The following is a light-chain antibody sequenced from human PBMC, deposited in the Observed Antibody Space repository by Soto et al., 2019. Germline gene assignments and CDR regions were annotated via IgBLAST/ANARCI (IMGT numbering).Light chain of an antibody. CDR2: EGS. CDR3: CSYAGSTTVL. CDR1: SSDVGSYNL. V-gene: IGLV2-23*01. J-gene: IGLJ2*01. Sequence: QSALTQPASVSGSPGQSITISCTGSSSDVGSYNLVSWYQHHPGKATKLMIYEGSKRPSGVSNRFSGSKSGNTASLTISGLQAEDEADYYCCSYAGSTTVLFGGGTKLTVL.